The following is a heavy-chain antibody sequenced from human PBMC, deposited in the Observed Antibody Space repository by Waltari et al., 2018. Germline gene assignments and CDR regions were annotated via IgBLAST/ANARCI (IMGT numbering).Heavy chain of an antibody. Sequence: QVQLVQSVAEVKKPGSSVTVSCKASGVNCRSYAISWWRQAPGQGLEWMGGIIPIFGTANYAQKFQGRVTITTDESTSTAYMELSSLRSEDTAVYYCVGATYAFDIWGQGTMVTVSS. D-gene: IGHD3-16*01. V-gene: IGHV1-69*05. CDR3: VGATYAFDI. CDR2: IIPIFGTA. J-gene: IGHJ3*02. CDR1: GVNCRSYA.